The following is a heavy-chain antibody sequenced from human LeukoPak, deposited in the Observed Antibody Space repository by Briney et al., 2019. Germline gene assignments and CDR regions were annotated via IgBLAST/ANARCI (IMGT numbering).Heavy chain of an antibody. Sequence: GGCLRLSCAPSGFTFSSYAMHWVRQAPGKGLEWEAVISYDGSNKYYADSVKGRFTISRDNSKNALYLQMNSLRAEDTAVYYCARDTVDCSSTSCPGAEKYYYYYYMDVWGKGTTVTVSS. J-gene: IGHJ6*03. CDR2: ISYDGSNK. CDR3: ARDTVDCSSTSCPGAEKYYYYYYMDV. V-gene: IGHV3-30*11. CDR1: GFTFSSYA. D-gene: IGHD2-2*01.